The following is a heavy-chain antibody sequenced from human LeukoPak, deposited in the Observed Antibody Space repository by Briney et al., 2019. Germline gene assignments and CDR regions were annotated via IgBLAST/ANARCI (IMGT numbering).Heavy chain of an antibody. Sequence: SETLSLTCIVSGGSISSYYWSWIRQPPRKGLEYIGYIYYSGSTNYNPALKSRVTISVDTSKDQFSLNLTSVTAADTAVYYCARLKCISTTCPSRYVMDVWGQGTTVTVSS. J-gene: IGHJ6*02. V-gene: IGHV4-59*01. CDR1: GGSISSYY. CDR2: IYYSGST. D-gene: IGHD2-2*01. CDR3: ARLKCISTTCPSRYVMDV.